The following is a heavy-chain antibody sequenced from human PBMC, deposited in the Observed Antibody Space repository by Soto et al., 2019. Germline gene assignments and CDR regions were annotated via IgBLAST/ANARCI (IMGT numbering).Heavy chain of an antibody. CDR2: ISYDGSNK. CDR3: ARATPCSGGSCYVDY. CDR1: GFTFSSYA. D-gene: IGHD2-15*01. J-gene: IGHJ4*02. Sequence: QVQLVESGGGVFQPGSSRRLSCAASGFTFSSYAMHWFRQAPGKGLEWVAVISYDGSNKYYAASVKGRFTISRDNSKNTLYLQMNSLRAEDTAVYYCARATPCSGGSCYVDYWGQGTLVTVSS. V-gene: IGHV3-30-3*01.